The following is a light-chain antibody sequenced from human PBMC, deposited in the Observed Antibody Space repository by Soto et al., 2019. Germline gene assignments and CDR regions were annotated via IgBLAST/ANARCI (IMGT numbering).Light chain of an antibody. CDR1: QSVDTTF. Sequence: EIVLTQSPGSLSLSPGQRATLSCRASQSVDTTFFAWYQKKPGQAPRRLIYAASKRATGIPDRFSGSGSGTDFSLIISRLEPEDFAVYYCQQYMSSVTFGQGTKVEIK. V-gene: IGKV3-20*01. CDR2: AAS. CDR3: QQYMSSVT. J-gene: IGKJ1*01.